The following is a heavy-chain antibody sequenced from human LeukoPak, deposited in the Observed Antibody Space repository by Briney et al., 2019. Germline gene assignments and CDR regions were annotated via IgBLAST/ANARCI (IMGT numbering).Heavy chain of an antibody. D-gene: IGHD1-26*01. CDR3: ASALGGQGGH. Sequence: GGSLRLSCAASGFTFSTSWMHWVRQAPGKGLVWVSQINSDGSSTNYADSVKGRFTISRDNAKNTLFLQMNSLRADDTAVYYCASALGGQGGHWGQGTLVTVSS. V-gene: IGHV3-74*01. CDR1: GFTFSTSW. J-gene: IGHJ4*02. CDR2: INSDGSST.